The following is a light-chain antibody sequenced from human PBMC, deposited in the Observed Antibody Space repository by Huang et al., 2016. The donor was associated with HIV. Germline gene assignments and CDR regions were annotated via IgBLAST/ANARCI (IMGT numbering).Light chain of an antibody. CDR1: ESISRY. V-gene: IGKV1-39*01. J-gene: IGKJ2*01. Sequence: DIQMTQSPSSLSASVGDRVTITCRATESISRYLNWYQQKPGTAPKLRIYGASSLLSGVPSRFSGSGSGTDFTLTISSLQPEDFATYYCQQAISTPRTFGQGTKVDIK. CDR2: GAS. CDR3: QQAISTPRT.